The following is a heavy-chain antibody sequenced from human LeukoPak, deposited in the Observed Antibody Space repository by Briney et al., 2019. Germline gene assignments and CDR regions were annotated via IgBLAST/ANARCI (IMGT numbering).Heavy chain of an antibody. CDR3: ARDGLTEPSKQIGY. V-gene: IGHV1-69*04. CDR1: GYTFTGYY. J-gene: IGHJ4*02. CDR2: IIPILGIA. D-gene: IGHD1-20*01. Sequence: SVKVSCKASGYTFTGYYMHWVRQAPGQGLEWMGRIIPILGIANYAQKFQGRVTITADKSTSTAYMELSSLRSEDTAVYYCARDGLTEPSKQIGYWGQGTLVTVSS.